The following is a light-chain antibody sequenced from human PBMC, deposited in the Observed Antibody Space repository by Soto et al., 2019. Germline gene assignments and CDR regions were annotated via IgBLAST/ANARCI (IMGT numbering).Light chain of an antibody. CDR1: QSVSSN. CDR3: QQYNNWPPMVT. V-gene: IGKV3-15*01. CDR2: GAS. Sequence: EIVMTQSPATLSVSPGERATLSCRASQSVSSNLAWYQQKPGQPPRLLIYGASTRATGIPARFSGSGSGTEFTLTISSLQSEDFAVYYCQQYNNWPPMVTFGQGTRLEIK. J-gene: IGKJ5*01.